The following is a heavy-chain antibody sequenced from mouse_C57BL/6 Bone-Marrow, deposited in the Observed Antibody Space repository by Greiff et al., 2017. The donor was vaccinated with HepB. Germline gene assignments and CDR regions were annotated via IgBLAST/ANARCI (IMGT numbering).Heavy chain of an antibody. CDR2: IYPRDGST. CDR1: GYTFTSYD. Sequence: VKVVESGPELVKPGASVKLSCKASGYTFTSYDINWVKQRPGQGLEWIGWIYPRDGSTKYNEKFKGKATLTVDTSSSTAYMELHSLTSEDSAVYFCARGDYYYGSSHRFAYWGQGTLVTVSA. J-gene: IGHJ3*01. V-gene: IGHV1-85*01. CDR3: ARGDYYYGSSHRFAY. D-gene: IGHD1-1*01.